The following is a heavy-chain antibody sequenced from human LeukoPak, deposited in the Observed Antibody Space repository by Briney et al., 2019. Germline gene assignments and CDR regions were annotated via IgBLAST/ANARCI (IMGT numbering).Heavy chain of an antibody. CDR2: IIPIFGTA. V-gene: IGHV1-69*13. Sequence: SVKVSCKASGGTFISYAISWVRQAPGQGLEWMGGIIPIFGTANYAQKFQGRVTITADESTSTAYMELSSLRSEDTAVYYCARDYGDYEFYGMDVWGQGTTATVSS. J-gene: IGHJ6*02. D-gene: IGHD4-17*01. CDR3: ARDYGDYEFYGMDV. CDR1: GGTFISYA.